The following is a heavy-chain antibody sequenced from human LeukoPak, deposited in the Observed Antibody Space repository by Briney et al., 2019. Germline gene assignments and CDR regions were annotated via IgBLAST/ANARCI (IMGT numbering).Heavy chain of an antibody. CDR1: GFTFSSYA. V-gene: IGHV4-38-2*01. CDR3: ARSPVFGVIILHFDC. D-gene: IGHD3-3*01. CDR2: VFHSGST. J-gene: IGHJ4*02. Sequence: PGGSLRLSCAASGFTFSSYAMSWIRHSPGKGLEWIGSVFHSGSTYYNPSLKTRVTMSLDASKRQFSLNLTSVTAADTAVYYCARSPVFGVIILHFDCWGQGSLVTVSS.